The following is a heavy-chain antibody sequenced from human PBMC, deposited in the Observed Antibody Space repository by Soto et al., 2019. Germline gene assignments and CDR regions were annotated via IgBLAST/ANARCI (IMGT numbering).Heavy chain of an antibody. CDR1: GGSFSGYY. J-gene: IGHJ4*02. Sequence: SETLSLTCAVYGGSFSGYYWSWIRQPPGKGLEWIGEINHSGSTNYNPSLKSRVTISVDTSKNQFSLKLSSVTAADTAVYYCARGGGYDHFEYWGQGTQVTVSS. CDR3: ARGGGYDHFEY. CDR2: INHSGST. D-gene: IGHD5-12*01. V-gene: IGHV4-34*01.